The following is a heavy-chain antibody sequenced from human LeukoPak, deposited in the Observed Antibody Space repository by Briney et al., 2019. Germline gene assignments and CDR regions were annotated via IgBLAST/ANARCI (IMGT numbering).Heavy chain of an antibody. J-gene: IGHJ4*02. CDR3: TRVGYIDEGIDY. CDR2: IKQDGSKK. V-gene: IGHV3-7*04. CDR1: GFTFSSYA. D-gene: IGHD5-24*01. Sequence: GGSLRLSCAASGFTFSSYAMHWVRQAPGKGLEWVANIKQDGSKKSYVDSVKGRFTISRDNTKNSLYLQMNSLRAEDTAIYYCTRVGYIDEGIDYWGQGTLVTVSS.